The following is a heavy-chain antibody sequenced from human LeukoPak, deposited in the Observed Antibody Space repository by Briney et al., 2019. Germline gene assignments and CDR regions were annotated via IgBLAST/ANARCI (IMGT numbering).Heavy chain of an antibody. CDR3: ARQSATGLAY. CDR2: IYRTGTT. D-gene: IGHD1-1*01. V-gene: IGHV4-39*01. J-gene: IGHJ4*02. Sequence: SETLSLSCTVAGGSISSTYYYWVWIRQPPGKGLEWIGSIYRTGTTYYNPSLKSRVTMSVDTSKNQFSLKLSSVTAADTAVYYCARQSATGLAYWGQGTLVTVSS. CDR1: GGSISSTYYY.